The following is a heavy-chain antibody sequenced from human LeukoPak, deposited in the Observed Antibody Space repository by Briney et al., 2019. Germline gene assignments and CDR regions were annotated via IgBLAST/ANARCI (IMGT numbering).Heavy chain of an antibody. CDR3: AKDYGPGSYLYYFDY. D-gene: IGHD3-10*01. CDR2: IYSGGST. CDR1: GFTVSSNY. Sequence: GGSLRLSCAASGFTVSSNYMSWVRQAPGKGLEWVSVIYSGGSTYYADSVKGRFTISRDNSKNTLYLQMNSLRAEDTAVYYCAKDYGPGSYLYYFDYWGQGTLVTVSS. J-gene: IGHJ4*02. V-gene: IGHV3-53*01.